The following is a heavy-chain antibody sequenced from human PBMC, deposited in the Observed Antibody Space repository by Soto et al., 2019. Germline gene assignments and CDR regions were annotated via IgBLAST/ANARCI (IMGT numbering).Heavy chain of an antibody. J-gene: IGHJ6*02. V-gene: IGHV1-18*01. D-gene: IGHD3-10*01. CDR3: ASFYYYGSVSYYKTDYYYGMDV. CDR1: GYTFTSYG. Sequence: QVQLVQSGAEVKKPGASVKVSCKASGYTFTSYGISWVRQAPGQGLEWMGWISAYNGNTNYAQKLQGRVTMTTDTSTSTAYMELRSLRSDDTAVYDCASFYYYGSVSYYKTDYYYGMDVWGQGTTVTVSS. CDR2: ISAYNGNT.